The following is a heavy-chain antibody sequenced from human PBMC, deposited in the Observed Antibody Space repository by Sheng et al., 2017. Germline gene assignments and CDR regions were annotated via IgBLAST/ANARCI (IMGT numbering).Heavy chain of an antibody. CDR2: IIPILGIA. CDR1: GGTFSSYA. J-gene: IGHJ4*02. V-gene: IGHV1-69*04. CDR3: ARDRKPHYYDSSDYYFDY. Sequence: QVQLVQSGAEVKKPGSSVKVSCKASGGTFSSYAISWVRQAPGQGLEWMGGIIPILGIANYAQKFQGRVTITADKSTSTAYMELSSLRSEDTAVYYCARDRKPHYYDSSDYYFDYWGQGTLVTVSS. D-gene: IGHD3-22*01.